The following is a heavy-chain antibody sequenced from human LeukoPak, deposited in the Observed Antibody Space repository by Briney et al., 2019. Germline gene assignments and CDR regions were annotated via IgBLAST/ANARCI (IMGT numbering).Heavy chain of an antibody. CDR1: GGSISSYY. CDR2: IYYSGST. J-gene: IGHJ4*02. V-gene: IGHV4-59*01. CDR3: ARETLIGNYFDY. D-gene: IGHD1-14*01. Sequence: SETLCLTCTVSGGSISSYYWSWIRQPPGKGLEWIGYIYYSGSTNYNPSLKSRVTISVDTSKNQFSLKLSSVTAADTAVYYCARETLIGNYFDYWGQGTLVTVSS.